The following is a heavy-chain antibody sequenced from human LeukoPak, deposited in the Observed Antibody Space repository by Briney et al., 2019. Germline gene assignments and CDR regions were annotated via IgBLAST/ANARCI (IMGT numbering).Heavy chain of an antibody. Sequence: GEARKSSFKGSGYDFTSYWIGWGRPMPGKGGGWMGIIYPGDSDTRYSPSFQGQVTISADKSISTASLQWSSLKASDTAMYYCARLLSYGSGSPFQHWGQGTLVTVSS. D-gene: IGHD3-10*01. CDR2: IYPGDSDT. CDR1: GYDFTSYW. J-gene: IGHJ1*01. CDR3: ARLLSYGSGSPFQH. V-gene: IGHV5-51*01.